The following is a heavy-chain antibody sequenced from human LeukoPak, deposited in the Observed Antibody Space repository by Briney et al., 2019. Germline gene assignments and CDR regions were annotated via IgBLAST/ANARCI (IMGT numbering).Heavy chain of an antibody. D-gene: IGHD2-15*01. CDR1: GGSISSSSYY. V-gene: IGHV4-39*07. CDR3: ARAPVVANWFDP. J-gene: IGHJ5*02. CDR2: IYYSGST. Sequence: PSETLSLTCTVSGGSISSSSYYWGWIRQPPGKGLEWIGSIYYSGSTYYNPSLKSRVTISVDTSKNQFSLKLSSVTAADTAVCYCARAPVVANWFDPWGQGTLVTVSS.